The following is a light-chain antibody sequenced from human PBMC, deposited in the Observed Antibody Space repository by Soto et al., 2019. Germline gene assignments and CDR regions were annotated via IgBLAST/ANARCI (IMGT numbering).Light chain of an antibody. CDR3: SSHTTSRTLV. Sequence: QSVLTQPASVSGSPGQSITISCTGTSSDVGGYNYVSWYQQHPGKVPKLMIFEVSNRPSGVSNRFSGSKSGNTASLTISGLQAEDEADYYCSSHTTSRTLVFGPGTKVTVL. CDR1: SSDVGGYNY. CDR2: EVS. J-gene: IGLJ1*01. V-gene: IGLV2-14*01.